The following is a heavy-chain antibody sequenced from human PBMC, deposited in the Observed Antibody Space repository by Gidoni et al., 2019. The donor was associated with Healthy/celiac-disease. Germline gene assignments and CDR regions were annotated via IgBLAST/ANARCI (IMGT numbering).Heavy chain of an antibody. J-gene: IGHJ4*02. CDR1: GYTFTSYY. CDR2: INPSGGST. Sequence: QVQLVQSGAEVKKPGASVKVSCKAYGYTFTSYYMHWVRQAPGQGLEWMGIINPSGGSTSYAQKFQGRVTMTRDTFTSTVYMELSSLRSEDTAVYYCARASSNTIFGVVPPGDYWGQGTLVTVSS. D-gene: IGHD3-3*01. CDR3: ARASSNTIFGVVPPGDY. V-gene: IGHV1-46*01.